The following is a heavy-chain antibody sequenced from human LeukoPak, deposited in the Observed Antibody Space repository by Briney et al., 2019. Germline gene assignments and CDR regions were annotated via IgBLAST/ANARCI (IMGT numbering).Heavy chain of an antibody. CDR3: ARDRFSTRITILGVVTPTPCMDV. V-gene: IGHV3-30-3*01. CDR1: GFTFSSYA. Sequence: PGRSLRLSCAASGFTFSSYAMHWVRQAPGKGLEWVAVISYDGSNKYYADSVKGRFTISRDNSKNTLYLQMNSLRAENTAVYYCARDRFSTRITILGVVTPTPCMDVWGQGTTVTVSS. J-gene: IGHJ6*02. CDR2: ISYDGSNK. D-gene: IGHD3-3*01.